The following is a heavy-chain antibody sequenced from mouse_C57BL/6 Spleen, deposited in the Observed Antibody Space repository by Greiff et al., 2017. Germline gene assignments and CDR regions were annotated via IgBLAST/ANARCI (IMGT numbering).Heavy chain of an antibody. J-gene: IGHJ4*01. CDR3: ARGRRRPITTVVAPYAMDY. D-gene: IGHD1-1*01. V-gene: IGHV8-12*01. Sequence: QVTLKVCGPGILQSSQTLSLTCSFSGFSLSTSGMGVSWIRQPSGKGLEWLAHIYLDDAKRSTPSLKSRLTISKDTSRNQVFLKFTSVDTADTATYYCARGRRRPITTVVAPYAMDYWGQGTSVTVSS. CDR1: GFSLSTSGMG. CDR2: IYLDDAK.